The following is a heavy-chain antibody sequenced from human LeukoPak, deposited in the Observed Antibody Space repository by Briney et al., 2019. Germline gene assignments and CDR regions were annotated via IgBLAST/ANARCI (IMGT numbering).Heavy chain of an antibody. V-gene: IGHV3-7*03. CDR1: GFNSSTYW. D-gene: IGHD3-22*01. Sequence: GGSLRLSCAVSGFNSSTYWMTWVRQAPGKGLEWVANIKQDGSEKYYVDSVKGRFTISRDNAKNSLYLQMNSLRAEDTAVYYCAKDLGDSSGYYYETDNFDYWGQGTLVTVSS. J-gene: IGHJ4*02. CDR3: AKDLGDSSGYYYETDNFDY. CDR2: IKQDGSEK.